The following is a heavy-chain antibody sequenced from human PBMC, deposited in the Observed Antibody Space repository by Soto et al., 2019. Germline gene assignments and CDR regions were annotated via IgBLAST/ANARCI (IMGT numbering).Heavy chain of an antibody. V-gene: IGHV4-59*01. CDR3: ARTKGQWLDYCFDI. Sequence: PSETLSLTCTVSGVSISSYYWSWIRQSPGKGLEWIGYIYYSGSTYYSPSLKSRVTISIDTSKNQFSLKLSSVTAADTAVYYCARTKGQWLDYCFDIWGRGTMVTVSS. CDR1: GVSISSYY. J-gene: IGHJ3*02. CDR2: IYYSGST. D-gene: IGHD6-19*01.